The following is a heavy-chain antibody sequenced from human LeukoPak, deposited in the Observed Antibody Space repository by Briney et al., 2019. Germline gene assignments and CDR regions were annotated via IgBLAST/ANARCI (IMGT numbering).Heavy chain of an antibody. CDR1: GFTFGMYW. CDR2: INSDGSST. J-gene: IGHJ4*02. D-gene: IGHD3-22*01. Sequence: GGSLRLSCAASGFTFGMYWMHWVRQAPGKGLLWVSRINSDGSSTTYADSVKGRFTISRDNAKNTLYLQMDSLSAEDTAVYSCARDRNYYASSGYYGIDYWGQGTLVTVSS. V-gene: IGHV3-74*01. CDR3: ARDRNYYASSGYYGIDY.